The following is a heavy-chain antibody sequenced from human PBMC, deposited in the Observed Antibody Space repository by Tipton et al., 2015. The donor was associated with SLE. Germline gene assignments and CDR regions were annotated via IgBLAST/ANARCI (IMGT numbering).Heavy chain of an antibody. Sequence: TLSLTCTVSGGSISNYYWNWIRQPPGKGLEWIGYIYYSGSTNYNPSLKSRVTISVDTSKNQFSLKLSSVTAADTAVYYCARIEGGGYSAYWGQGTLVTVSS. D-gene: IGHD5-12*01. CDR1: GGSISNYY. J-gene: IGHJ4*02. V-gene: IGHV4-59*01. CDR2: IYYSGST. CDR3: ARIEGGGYSAY.